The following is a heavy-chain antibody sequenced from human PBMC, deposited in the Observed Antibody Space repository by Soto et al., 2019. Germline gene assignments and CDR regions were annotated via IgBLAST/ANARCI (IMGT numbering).Heavy chain of an antibody. J-gene: IGHJ4*02. CDR2: INHSGST. D-gene: IGHD5-18*01. CDR1: GGSFSGYY. CDR3: ARGNRRQRLLLGADKGLVKHFYY. V-gene: IGHV4-34*01. Sequence: SETLSLTCAVYGGSFSGYYWSWIRQPPGKGLEWIGEINHSGSTNYNPSLKSRVTISVDTSKNQFSLKLSSVTAADKAVYYCARGNRRQRLLLGADKGLVKHFYYSGQVTLV.